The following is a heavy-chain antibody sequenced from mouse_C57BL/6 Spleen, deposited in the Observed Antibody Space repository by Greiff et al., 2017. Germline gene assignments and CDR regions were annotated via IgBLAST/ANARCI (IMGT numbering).Heavy chain of an antibody. CDR1: GFSLSTFGMG. V-gene: IGHV8-8*01. D-gene: IGHD1-1*01. CDR3: ARIEDDGSSPYAMDY. J-gene: IGHJ4*01. CDR2: IWWDDDK. Sequence: QVTLKVSGPGILQPSQTLSLTCSFSGFSLSTFGMGVGWIRPPSGKGLEWLAHIWWDDDKYYNPALKSRLTISTDTSNDQVLLKIANVDTADTATYYCARIEDDGSSPYAMDYWGQGTSVTVSS.